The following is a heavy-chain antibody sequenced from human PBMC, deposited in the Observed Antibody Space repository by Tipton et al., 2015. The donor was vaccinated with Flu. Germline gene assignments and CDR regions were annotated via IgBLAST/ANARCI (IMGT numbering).Heavy chain of an antibody. J-gene: IGHJ6*02. Sequence: SLRLSCAASGFTFSSYGMRWVRQAPGKGLEWVAFIRYDGSNKYYADSVKGRFTISRDNSKNTLYLQMNSLRAEDTAVYYCAKGYYYDSSGYYYYTTVWTSGAKGPRSPSP. D-gene: IGHD3-22*01. CDR3: AKGYYYDSSGYYYYTTVWTS. CDR1: GFTFSSYG. CDR2: IRYDGSNK. V-gene: IGHV3-30*02.